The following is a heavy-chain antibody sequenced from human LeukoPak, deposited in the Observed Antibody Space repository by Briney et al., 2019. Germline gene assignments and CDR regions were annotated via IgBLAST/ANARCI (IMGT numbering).Heavy chain of an antibody. CDR1: GGSITSYY. D-gene: IGHD3-10*01. J-gene: IGHJ4*02. Sequence: SEALSLNCTVSGGSITSYYWSWLRKPPGNGLHWIAFISDSGSTYYNPSLKSRVTISLDTSKKQFSLKLTSVTAADTAVYYCARDFGPSRGFDYWGQGTLVTVSS. V-gene: IGHV4-59*01. CDR2: ISDSGST. CDR3: ARDFGPSRGFDY.